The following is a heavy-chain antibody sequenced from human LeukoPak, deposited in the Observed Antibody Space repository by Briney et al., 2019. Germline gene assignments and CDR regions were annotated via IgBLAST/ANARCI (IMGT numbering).Heavy chain of an antibody. Sequence: ASVKVSCKASGYTFTSYGISWVRQAPGQGLEWMGWISAYNGNTNYAQELQGRVTMTTDTSTSTAYMELRSLRSDDTAVYYCARGPGDYVRSYYFDYWGQGTLVTVSS. V-gene: IGHV1-18*01. CDR1: GYTFTSYG. J-gene: IGHJ4*02. CDR3: ARGPGDYVRSYYFDY. CDR2: ISAYNGNT. D-gene: IGHD4-17*01.